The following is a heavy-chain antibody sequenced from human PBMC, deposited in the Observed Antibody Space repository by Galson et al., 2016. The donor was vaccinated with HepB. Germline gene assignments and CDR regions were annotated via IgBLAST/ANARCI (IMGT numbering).Heavy chain of an antibody. V-gene: IGHV3-21*01. D-gene: IGHD2-2*01. CDR3: ARGPPYCSSTSCQIDY. CDR2: IISSNTYI. CDR1: GFTFSNYS. J-gene: IGHJ4*02. Sequence: SLRLSCAASGFTFSNYSMNWVRQAPGKGLEWGSSIISSNTYIYYADSVKGRFTISRDNAKNSLYLQMSSLRVEDTAVYYCARGPPYCSSTSCQIDYWGQRTLVTVSS.